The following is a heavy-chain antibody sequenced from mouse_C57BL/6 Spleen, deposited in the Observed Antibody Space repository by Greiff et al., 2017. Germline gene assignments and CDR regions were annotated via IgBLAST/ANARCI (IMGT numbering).Heavy chain of an antibody. CDR3: ARSMDYDVWLAY. D-gene: IGHD2-4*01. Sequence: QVQLQQPGAELVKPGASVKLSCKASGYTFTSYWMHWVKQRPGQGLEWIGMIHPNSGRTNYNEKFKSKATLTVDKSSSTAYMQLSSLTSEDSAVYYCARSMDYDVWLAYWGQGTLVTVSA. J-gene: IGHJ3*01. CDR2: IHPNSGRT. CDR1: GYTFTSYW. V-gene: IGHV1-64*01.